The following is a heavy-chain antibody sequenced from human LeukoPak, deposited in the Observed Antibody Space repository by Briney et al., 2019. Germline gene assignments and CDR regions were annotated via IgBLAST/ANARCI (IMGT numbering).Heavy chain of an antibody. V-gene: IGHV3-30*02. J-gene: IGHJ6*03. CDR2: IRYDGSNK. Sequence: PGGSLRLSCAASGFTFSSYGMHWVRQAPGKGLEWVAFIRYDGSNKYYADSVKGRFTISRDNSKNTLYLQMNSLRAEDTAVYYCASDSPILGDLYYYYYYMDVWGKGTTVTVSS. D-gene: IGHD3-16*01. CDR3: ASDSPILGDLYYYYYYMDV. CDR1: GFTFSSYG.